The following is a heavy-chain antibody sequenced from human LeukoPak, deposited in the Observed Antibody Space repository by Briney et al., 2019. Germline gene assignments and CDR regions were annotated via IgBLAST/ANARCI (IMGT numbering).Heavy chain of an antibody. CDR1: GFTFSSYG. CDR3: AKDSYDILTGYYTPGGY. V-gene: IGHV3-23*01. D-gene: IGHD3-9*01. Sequence: GRSLRLSCAASGFTFSSYGMSWVRQAPGKGLEWVSAISGSGGSTYYADSVKGRFTISRDNSKNTLYLQMNSLRAEDTAVYYCAKDSYDILTGYYTPGGYWGQGTLVTVSS. J-gene: IGHJ4*02. CDR2: ISGSGGST.